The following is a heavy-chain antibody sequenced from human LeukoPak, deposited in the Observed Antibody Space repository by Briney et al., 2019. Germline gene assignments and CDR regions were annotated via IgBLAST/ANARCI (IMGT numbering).Heavy chain of an antibody. V-gene: IGHV3-23*01. Sequence: PGGSLRLSCAASGFTFSSYAMSWVRQAPGKGLEWVSTISGSGENTYYADSVKGRFTISRGNSQNTLYLQMNSLRAEDTAVYYCAKDRRSSSPRTFDYWGQGTLVTVSS. J-gene: IGHJ4*02. CDR1: GFTFSSYA. D-gene: IGHD6-6*01. CDR3: AKDRRSSSPRTFDY. CDR2: ISGSGENT.